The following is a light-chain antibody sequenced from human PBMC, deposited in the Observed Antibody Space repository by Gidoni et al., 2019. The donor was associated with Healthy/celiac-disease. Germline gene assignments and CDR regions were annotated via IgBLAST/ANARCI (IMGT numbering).Light chain of an antibody. CDR3: CSYAGSPHVV. V-gene: IGLV2-11*01. CDR1: SSDVGGYNY. Sequence: QSALTHPRSVSVSPGQSVTISCTVTSSDVGGYNYVSWYQQHPGKAPKLMIYDVSKRPSGVPDRFSGSKSGNTASLTISGLQAEDEADYYCCSYAGSPHVVFGGGTKLTVL. CDR2: DVS. J-gene: IGLJ2*01.